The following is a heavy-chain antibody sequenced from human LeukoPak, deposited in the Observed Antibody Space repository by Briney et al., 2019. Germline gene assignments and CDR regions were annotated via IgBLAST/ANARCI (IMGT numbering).Heavy chain of an antibody. V-gene: IGHV3-73*01. J-gene: IGHJ4*02. Sequence: GGSLRLSCAASGFTFSGSAMHWVRQACGKGLEWVGRIRSKANSYATAYAASVKGRFTISRDDSKNTAYLQMNSLKTEDTAVYYCTSFVDTAMMYYFDYWGQGTLVTVSS. CDR3: TSFVDTAMMYYFDY. D-gene: IGHD5-18*01. CDR2: IRSKANSYAT. CDR1: GFTFSGSA.